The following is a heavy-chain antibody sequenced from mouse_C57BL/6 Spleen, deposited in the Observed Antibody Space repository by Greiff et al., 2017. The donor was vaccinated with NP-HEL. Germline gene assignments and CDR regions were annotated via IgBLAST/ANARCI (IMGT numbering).Heavy chain of an antibody. Sequence: QVQLQQPGAELVMPGASVKLSCKASGYTFTSYWMHWVKQRPGQGLEWIGEIDPSDSYTNYNQKFKGKSTLTVDKSSSTAYMQLSSLTSEDSAVYYCARWDYGYAYAMDYWGQGTSVTVSS. J-gene: IGHJ4*01. CDR1: GYTFTSYW. V-gene: IGHV1-69*01. CDR2: IDPSDSYT. CDR3: ARWDYGYAYAMDY. D-gene: IGHD2-2*01.